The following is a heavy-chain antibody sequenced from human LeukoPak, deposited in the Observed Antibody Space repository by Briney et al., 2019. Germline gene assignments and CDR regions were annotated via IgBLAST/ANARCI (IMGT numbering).Heavy chain of an antibody. V-gene: IGHV3-15*01. D-gene: IGHD3-3*01. CDR2: IKSKTDGGTT. CDR3: TTDLVSYNYDLWSGYYYYMDV. Sequence: GGSLRLSCAASGFTFSNAWMSWVRQAPGKGLEWVGRIKSKTDGGTTDYAAPVKGRFTISRDDSKNTLYLQMNSLKTEDTAVYYCTTDLVSYNYDLWSGYYYYMDVWGKGTTVTVSS. J-gene: IGHJ6*03. CDR1: GFTFSNAW.